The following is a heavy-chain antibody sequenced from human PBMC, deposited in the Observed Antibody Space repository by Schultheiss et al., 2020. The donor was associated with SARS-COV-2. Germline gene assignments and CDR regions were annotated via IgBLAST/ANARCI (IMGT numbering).Heavy chain of an antibody. CDR2: IYYSGST. D-gene: IGHD2-15*01. Sequence: SQTLSLTCTVSGGSISSGSYYWSWIRQPPGKGLEWIGYIYYSGSTNYNPSLKSRVTISVDTSKNQFSLKLSSVTAADTAVYYCARDLMVVAATLGGAFDICGQGTMVTVSS. CDR3: ARDLMVVAATLGGAFDI. CDR1: GGSISSGSYY. V-gene: IGHV4-30-4*01. J-gene: IGHJ3*02.